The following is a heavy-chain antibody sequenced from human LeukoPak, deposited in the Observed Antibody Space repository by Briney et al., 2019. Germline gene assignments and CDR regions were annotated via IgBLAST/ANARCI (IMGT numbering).Heavy chain of an antibody. CDR3: ARHVAYWYFDL. V-gene: IGHV4-59*08. CDR1: GGSISSYY. J-gene: IGHJ2*01. CDR2: IYYSGST. Sequence: PSETLSLTCTVSGGSISSYYWSWIRQPPGKGLEWIGYIYYSGSTNYNPSLKSRVTISVDTSKNQFSLKLSSVTAADTAVYYCARHVAYWYFDLWGRGTLVTVSS.